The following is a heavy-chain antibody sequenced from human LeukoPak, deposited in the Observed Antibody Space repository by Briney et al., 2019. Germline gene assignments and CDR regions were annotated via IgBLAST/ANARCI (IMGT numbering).Heavy chain of an antibody. D-gene: IGHD3-16*01. V-gene: IGHV1-69*06. CDR3: ARVWAYYYYMDV. J-gene: IGHJ6*03. Sequence: ASVKVSCKASGGTFSSYAISWVRQAPGQGLEWMGGIIPIFGTANYAQKFQGRVTITADKSTSTAYMELSSLRSEDTAVYYCARVWAYYYYMDVWGKGTTVTVSS. CDR1: GGTFSSYA. CDR2: IIPIFGTA.